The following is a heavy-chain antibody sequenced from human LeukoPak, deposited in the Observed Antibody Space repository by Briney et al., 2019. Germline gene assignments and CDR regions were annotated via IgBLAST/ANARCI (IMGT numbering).Heavy chain of an antibody. J-gene: IGHJ6*03. D-gene: IGHD3-10*01. CDR1: GYTFTGYY. CDR2: ISAYNGNT. CDR3: ASGGPLLWFGESLPAYYYYMDV. Sequence: GASVKVSCKASGYTFTGYYMHWVRQAPGQGLEWMGWISAYNGNTNYAQKLQGRVTMTTDTSTSTAYMELRSLRSDDTAVYYCASGGPLLWFGESLPAYYYYMDVWGKGTTVTVSS. V-gene: IGHV1-18*04.